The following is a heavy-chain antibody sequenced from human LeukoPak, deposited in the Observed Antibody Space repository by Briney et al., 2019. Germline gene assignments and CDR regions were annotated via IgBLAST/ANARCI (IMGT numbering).Heavy chain of an antibody. Sequence: GGSLRLSCAASGFSFSTYAISWVRQAPGKGLEWVSCISTTSSYIFYADSVRGRFTISRDNAKNSVYLQMDSLRAEDTAVYYCAKEEYSSSGAFDIWGQGTMATVSS. CDR1: GFSFSTYA. V-gene: IGHV3-21*04. D-gene: IGHD6-13*01. J-gene: IGHJ3*02. CDR3: AKEEYSSSGAFDI. CDR2: ISTTSSYI.